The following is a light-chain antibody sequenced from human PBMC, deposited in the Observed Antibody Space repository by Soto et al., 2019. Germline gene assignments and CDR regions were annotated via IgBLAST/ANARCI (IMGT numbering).Light chain of an antibody. V-gene: IGLV1-40*01. CDR2: GNS. Sequence: QPVLTQPPSVSGAPGQRVTISCTGSSSNIGAGYDVHWYQQLPGTAPKLLIYGNSNRPSGVPDRFSGSKSGTSASLAFTGLQAEDEADYYCQSYDSSLSVVFGGGTQLTVL. CDR1: SSNIGAGYD. J-gene: IGLJ2*01. CDR3: QSYDSSLSVV.